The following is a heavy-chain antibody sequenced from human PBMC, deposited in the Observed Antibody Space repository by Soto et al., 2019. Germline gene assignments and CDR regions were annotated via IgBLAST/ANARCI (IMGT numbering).Heavy chain of an antibody. J-gene: IGHJ4*02. V-gene: IGHV4-61*03. CDR2: IYTSGST. CDR1: SGSVSSGGYY. D-gene: IGHD6-19*01. CDR3: ARDQSFDSYGSYVYHYFDY. Sequence: ATLSLTCTVCSGSVSSGGYYWGWMRQRPGRGLGWIGYIYTSGSTYYNPSINSRVTMSVDTSKNRFSLKLSAVTAADTDVYYCARDQSFDSYGSYVYHYFDYWGQGTLVTVSS.